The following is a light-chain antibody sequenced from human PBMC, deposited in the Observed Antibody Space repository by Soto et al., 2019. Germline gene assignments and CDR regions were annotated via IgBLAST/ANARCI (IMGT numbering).Light chain of an antibody. CDR2: AAS. CDR1: EDINNY. CDR3: QKYNSGGPLT. V-gene: IGKV1-27*01. J-gene: IGKJ4*01. Sequence: DIQMTQSPSSLSASIGDIVTLTCRWTEDINNYLAWFQQKPGKVPKLLIYAASTLHSGVPSRFSGSGSGTEFTLTISSLRPDDVATYYCQKYNSGGPLTFGGGTKVDIK.